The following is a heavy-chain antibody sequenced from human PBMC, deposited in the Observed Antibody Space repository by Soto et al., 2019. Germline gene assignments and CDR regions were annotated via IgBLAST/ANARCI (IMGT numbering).Heavy chain of an antibody. CDR2: FDPEDGET. Sequence: ASVKVSCKVSGYTLTELSMHWVRQAPGKGLEWMGGFDPEDGETIYAQKFQGRVTMTEDTSTDTVYMELSSLRSEDTAVYYCASERGYYYDSSGYSVDYWGQGTLVTVSS. D-gene: IGHD3-22*01. V-gene: IGHV1-24*01. CDR3: ASERGYYYDSSGYSVDY. CDR1: GYTLTELS. J-gene: IGHJ4*02.